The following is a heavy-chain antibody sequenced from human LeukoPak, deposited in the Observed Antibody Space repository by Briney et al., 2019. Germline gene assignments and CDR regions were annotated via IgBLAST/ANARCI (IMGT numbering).Heavy chain of an antibody. CDR2: IYYSGST. J-gene: IGHJ4*02. CDR1: GGSIRSYY. D-gene: IGHD1-1*01. CDR3: ARDLELERNRWNYFES. Sequence: SETLSLTCTVSGGSIRSYYWSWIRQPPGKGLEWIGHIYYSGSTKYNPSLKSRVTISVDTSKSQFSLKLSSVTAADTAVYYCARDLELERNRWNYFESWGQGTLVTVSS. V-gene: IGHV4-59*01.